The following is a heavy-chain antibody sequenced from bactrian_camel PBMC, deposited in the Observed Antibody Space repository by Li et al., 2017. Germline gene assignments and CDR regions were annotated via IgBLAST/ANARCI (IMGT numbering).Heavy chain of an antibody. Sequence: GGSVQAGGSLRLSCAATGLAYSGVRMAWFRQAPGKEREGVAAVSTVGAGAPYYADSVKGRFTIPRDNDKDTLYLQMTSLKPEDTAMYYCARRDGPYCLGYSEAEYHYWGLGTQVTVS. D-gene: IGHD1*01. J-gene: IGHJ4*01. V-gene: IGHV3S1*01. CDR1: GLAYSGVR. CDR3: ARRDGPYCLGYSEAEYHY. CDR2: VSTVGAGA.